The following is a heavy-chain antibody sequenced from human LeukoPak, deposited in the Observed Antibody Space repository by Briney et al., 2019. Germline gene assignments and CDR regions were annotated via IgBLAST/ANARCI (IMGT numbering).Heavy chain of an antibody. CDR3: ASGYSNGWFGSAFDI. J-gene: IGHJ3*02. CDR1: GGSISSSSYY. Sequence: SETLSLTCTVSGGSISSSSYYWGWIRQPPGKGLEWIGSIYYSGSTYYNPSLKSRVTISVDTSKNQFSLKLSSVTAADTAVYYCASGYSNGWFGSAFDIWGQGTMVTVSS. CDR2: IYYSGST. V-gene: IGHV4-39*07. D-gene: IGHD6-19*01.